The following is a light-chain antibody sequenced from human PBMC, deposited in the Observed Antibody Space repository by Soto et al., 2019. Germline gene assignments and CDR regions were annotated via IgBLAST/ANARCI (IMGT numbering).Light chain of an antibody. J-gene: IGKJ1*01. CDR1: QSVSSSY. Sequence: TQSPATLYVSPGERATRSCRASQSVSSSYLAWYQQKPGQAPRLLIYGASSRATGIPDRFSGSGSGTDFTLTISRLEPEDFAVYYCQQYGSLSWTFGQGTKVDI. CDR2: GAS. CDR3: QQYGSLSWT. V-gene: IGKV3-20*01.